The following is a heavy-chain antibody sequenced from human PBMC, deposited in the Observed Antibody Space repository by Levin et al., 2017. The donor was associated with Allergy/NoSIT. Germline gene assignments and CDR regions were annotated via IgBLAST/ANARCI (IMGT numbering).Heavy chain of an antibody. D-gene: IGHD3-9*01. V-gene: IGHV3-23*01. CDR2: ISGSGGST. Sequence: GGSLRLSCAASGFTFSSYAMSWVRQAPGKGLEWVSAISGSGGSTYYADSVKGRFTISRDNSKHTLYLQMNSLRAEDTAVYYCAKVVRRWYDILTGYSDDDAFDIWGQGTMVTVSS. CDR1: GFTFSSYA. CDR3: AKVVRRWYDILTGYSDDDAFDI. J-gene: IGHJ3*02.